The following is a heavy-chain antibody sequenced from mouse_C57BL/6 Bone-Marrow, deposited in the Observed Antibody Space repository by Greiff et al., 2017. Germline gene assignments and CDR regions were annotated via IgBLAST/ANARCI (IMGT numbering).Heavy chain of an antibody. Sequence: QVQLQQSGAELVKPGASVKISCKASGYAFSSYWMNWVKQRPGKGLEWIGQIYPGDGDTNYNGKFKGKATLTADKSSSTAYMQLSSLTSEDSAVYFCARRGYGSSYDAYWGQGTLVTVSA. V-gene: IGHV1-80*01. CDR3: ARRGYGSSYDAY. CDR1: GYAFSSYW. J-gene: IGHJ3*01. CDR2: IYPGDGDT. D-gene: IGHD1-1*01.